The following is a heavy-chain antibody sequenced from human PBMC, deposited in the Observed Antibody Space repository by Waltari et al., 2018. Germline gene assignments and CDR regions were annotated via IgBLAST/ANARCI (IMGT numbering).Heavy chain of an antibody. D-gene: IGHD5-12*01. CDR1: GYTFTSYA. CDR3: ARGGPLEMATMRGYYFDY. J-gene: IGHJ4*02. CDR2: INAGNGNT. Sequence: QVQLVQSGAEVKKPGASVKVSCKASGYTFTSYAMHWVRQAPGQRLEWMGWINAGNGNTKYSQKFQGRVTITADESTSTAYMELSSLRSEDTAVYYCARGGPLEMATMRGYYFDYWGQGTLVTVSS. V-gene: IGHV1-3*01.